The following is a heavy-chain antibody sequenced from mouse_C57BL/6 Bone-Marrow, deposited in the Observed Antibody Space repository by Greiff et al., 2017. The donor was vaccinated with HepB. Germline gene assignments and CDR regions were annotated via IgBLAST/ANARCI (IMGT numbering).Heavy chain of an antibody. V-gene: IGHV1-76*01. Sequence: VQLQQSGAELVRPGASVKLSCKASGYTFTDYYINWVKQRPGQGLEWIARIYPGSGNTYYNEKFKGKATLTAEKSSSTAYMQLSSLTSEDSAVYFCARSPYYGYDVAYGGQGTLVTVSA. CDR3: ARSPYYGYDVAY. CDR1: GYTFTDYY. J-gene: IGHJ3*01. D-gene: IGHD2-9*01. CDR2: IYPGSGNT.